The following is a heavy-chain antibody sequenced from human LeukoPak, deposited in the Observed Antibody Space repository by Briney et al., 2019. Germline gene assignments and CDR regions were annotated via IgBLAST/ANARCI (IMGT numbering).Heavy chain of an antibody. D-gene: IGHD1-26*01. J-gene: IGHJ5*02. Sequence: WGSLRLSRAASGFTFRSYEMNWVRQAPGKGLEWVSYISSTGSTIYYADSVKGRFTISRDNAKNSLYLQMTGLRAEDTAVYYCARDPLVGATFGWFDPWGQGTLVTVSS. CDR1: GFTFRSYE. CDR2: ISSTGSTI. V-gene: IGHV3-48*03. CDR3: ARDPLVGATFGWFDP.